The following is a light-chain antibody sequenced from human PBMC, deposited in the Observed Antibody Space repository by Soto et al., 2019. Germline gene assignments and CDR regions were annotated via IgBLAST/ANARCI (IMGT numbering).Light chain of an antibody. V-gene: IGKV1-39*01. CDR1: QTISSY. CDR2: SAS. CDR3: QQTFRTPHT. Sequence: DIQITQSPASLSASVGDRVTITCRSSQTISSYLNWYQQKPGAAPKLLIYSASTLESGVPSRFSGSGFGTDYTLTISSLQPADFAVYYCQQTFRTPHTFGQGTKVDIK. J-gene: IGKJ2*01.